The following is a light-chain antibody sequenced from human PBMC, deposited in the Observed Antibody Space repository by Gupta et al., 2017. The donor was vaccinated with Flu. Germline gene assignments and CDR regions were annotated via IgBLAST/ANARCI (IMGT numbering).Light chain of an antibody. Sequence: SPISCTGTSSDVGGYNYFAWYQQHPGKAPKLMIYEVSNRPSGVSNRFSGSKSGNTASLTISGLQAEDEADYYCSSYTSSSTLYVFGTGTKVTVL. CDR3: SSYTSSSTLYV. CDR2: EVS. J-gene: IGLJ1*01. V-gene: IGLV2-14*01. CDR1: SSDVGGYNY.